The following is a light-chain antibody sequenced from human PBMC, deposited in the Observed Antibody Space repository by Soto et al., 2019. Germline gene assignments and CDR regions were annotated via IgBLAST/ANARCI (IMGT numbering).Light chain of an antibody. CDR1: TGAVTSDRY. CDR3: LLHYSGGRRV. V-gene: IGLV7-46*01. J-gene: IGLJ3*02. Sequence: QAVVTQEPSVTVSPGGTVTLTCGSSTGAVTSDRYPCWFQQQPGQVPRALIFDTTNTHSWTPARFSGSLLGDKAALTLSGAQPEDEADYYCLLHYSGGRRVFGGGTKLTVL. CDR2: DTT.